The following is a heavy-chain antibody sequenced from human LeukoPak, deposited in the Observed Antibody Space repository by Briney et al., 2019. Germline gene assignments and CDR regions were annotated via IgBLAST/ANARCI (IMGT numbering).Heavy chain of an antibody. V-gene: IGHV3-33*01. CDR3: ARDPATIRFLEWSIYYYYGMDV. J-gene: IGHJ6*02. CDR2: IWYDGSNK. CDR1: GFTFSSYG. D-gene: IGHD3-3*01. Sequence: GGSLRLSCAASGFTFSSYGMPWVRQAPGKGLEWVAVIWYDGSNKYYADSVKGRFTISRDNSKNTLYLQMNSLRAEDTAVYYCARDPATIRFLEWSIYYYYGMDVWGQGTTVTVSS.